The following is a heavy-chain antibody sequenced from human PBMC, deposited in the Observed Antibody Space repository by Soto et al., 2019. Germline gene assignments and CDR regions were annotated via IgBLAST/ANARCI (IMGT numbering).Heavy chain of an antibody. CDR1: GFSFSSYA. CDR2: ISVSGGST. CDR3: ANRGYSYGYVY. V-gene: IGHV3-23*01. J-gene: IGHJ4*02. Sequence: GGSLRLSCAASGFSFSSYAMSWVRQAPGKGLEWVSAISVSGGSTYYADSVKGRFTISRDNSKNTLYLQMNSLRAEDTAVYYCANRGYSYGYVYWGQGTLVTVSS. D-gene: IGHD5-18*01.